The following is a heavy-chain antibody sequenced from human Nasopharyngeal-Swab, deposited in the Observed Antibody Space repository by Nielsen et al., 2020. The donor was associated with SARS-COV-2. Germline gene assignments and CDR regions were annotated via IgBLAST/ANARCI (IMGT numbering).Heavy chain of an antibody. CDR1: GFIFSNYA. J-gene: IGHJ3*02. Sequence: GGSLRLSCAASGFIFSNYAMSWVRQAPGKGLEWVSTINNRGDDTHYVDSVKGRFAISRDNSKNTVDLQMNSLRVEDTALYYCASTGGRGWLALGAFDIWGQGTMVTVSS. D-gene: IGHD6-19*01. V-gene: IGHV3-23*01. CDR2: INNRGDDT. CDR3: ASTGGRGWLALGAFDI.